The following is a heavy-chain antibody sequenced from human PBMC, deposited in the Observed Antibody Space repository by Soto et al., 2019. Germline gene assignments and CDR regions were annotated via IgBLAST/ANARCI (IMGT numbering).Heavy chain of an antibody. CDR3: ARDSHFSGNWFDP. J-gene: IGHJ5*02. CDR1: GGTFSSYA. V-gene: IGHV1-69*06. D-gene: IGHD3-3*02. Sequence: VASVKVSCKASGGTFSSYAISWVRQAPGQGLEWMGGIIPIFGTANYAQKFQGRVTITADKSTSTAYMELSSLRSEDTAVYYCARDSHFSGNWFDPWGQGTLVTVSS. CDR2: IIPIFGTA.